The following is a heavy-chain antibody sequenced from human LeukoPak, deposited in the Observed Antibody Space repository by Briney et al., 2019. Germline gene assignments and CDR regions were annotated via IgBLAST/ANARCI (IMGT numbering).Heavy chain of an antibody. CDR1: GGTFSSYA. Sequence: ASVTVSCKASGGTFSSYAISWVRQAPGQGLEWMGRIIPILGIANYAQKFQGRVTITADKSTSTAYMELSSLRSDDTAVYYCASLRAVAGHDAFDIWGQGTMVTVSS. V-gene: IGHV1-69*04. J-gene: IGHJ3*02. D-gene: IGHD6-19*01. CDR2: IIPILGIA. CDR3: ASLRAVAGHDAFDI.